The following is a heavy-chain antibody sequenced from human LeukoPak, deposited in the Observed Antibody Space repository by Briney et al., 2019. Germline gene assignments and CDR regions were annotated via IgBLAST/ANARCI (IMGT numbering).Heavy chain of an antibody. CDR2: IDYSGST. CDR3: ARQWDDYIFDY. Sequence: SETLSLTCTVSSGSISSSIDYWVWIRQPPGKGLEWIGSIDYSGSTYYNASLKSRVTISVDTSKNQFSLKLNSVTAADTAVYYRARQWDDYIFDYWGQGTLVTVSS. V-gene: IGHV4-39*01. J-gene: IGHJ4*02. CDR1: SGSISSSIDY. D-gene: IGHD4-11*01.